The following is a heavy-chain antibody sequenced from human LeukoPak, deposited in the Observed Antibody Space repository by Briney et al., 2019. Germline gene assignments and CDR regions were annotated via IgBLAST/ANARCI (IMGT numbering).Heavy chain of an antibody. V-gene: IGHV4-61*02. CDR3: ASGDYAYYYYYVDV. CDR2: IYTSGST. J-gene: IGHJ6*03. Sequence: SQTLSLTCTVSGGSISSGSCYWSWIRQPAGKGLEWIGRIYTSGSTNYNPSLKSRVTISVDTSKNQFSLKLSSVTAADTAVYYCASGDYAYYYYYVDVWGKGTTVTVSS. D-gene: IGHD4-17*01. CDR1: GGSISSGSCY.